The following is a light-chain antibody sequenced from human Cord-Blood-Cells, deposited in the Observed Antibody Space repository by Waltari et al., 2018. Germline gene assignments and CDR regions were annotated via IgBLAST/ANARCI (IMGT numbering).Light chain of an antibody. J-gene: IGKJ3*01. CDR1: KDISNY. CDR3: QQYDNLPFT. Sequence: DIQMTQSPSSLSASVGERVTITCQASKDISNYLNWYQQKPGKAPKLLIYDASNLETGVPSRCSGSGSGTDFTFTISSLQHEDIATYYCQQYDNLPFTFGPGTKVDIK. V-gene: IGKV1-33*01. CDR2: DAS.